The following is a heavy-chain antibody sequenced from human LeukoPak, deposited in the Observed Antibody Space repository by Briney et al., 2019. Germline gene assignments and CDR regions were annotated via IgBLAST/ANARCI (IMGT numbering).Heavy chain of an antibody. CDR2: IIGSGDST. V-gene: IGHV3-23*01. Sequence: GGTLRLSCAASGFTFSSYGMSWVRQAPGKGLEWVSAIIGSGDSTYYADSVKGRFTISRDNSENTLYLQMNSLRAEDTAVYYCAKGSRHACDYWYYFDYWGQGSLVTVSS. CDR1: GFTFSSYG. CDR3: AKGSRHACDYWYYFDY. D-gene: IGHD4-17*01. J-gene: IGHJ4*02.